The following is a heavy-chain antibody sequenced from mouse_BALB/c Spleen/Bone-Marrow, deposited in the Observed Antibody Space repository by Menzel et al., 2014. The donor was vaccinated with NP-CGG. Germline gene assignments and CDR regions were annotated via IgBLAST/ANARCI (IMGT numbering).Heavy chain of an antibody. V-gene: IGHV6-6*02. CDR3: TTGFAY. CDR1: GFTFSNYW. Sequence: EGMLVESGGGLVQPGGSMKLSCVASGFTFSNYWMNWVRQSPEKGLEWVAEIRLKSNNYATHYAESVKGRFTISRDDSKSSVYLQMNNLRAEDTGIYYCTTGFAYWGQGTLVTVSA. J-gene: IGHJ3*01. CDR2: IRLKSNNYAT.